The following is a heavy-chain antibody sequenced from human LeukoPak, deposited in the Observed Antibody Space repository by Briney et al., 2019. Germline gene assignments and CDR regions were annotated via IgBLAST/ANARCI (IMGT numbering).Heavy chain of an antibody. J-gene: IGHJ4*01. Sequence: GGSLRLSCAASGFTFSSYAMHWVRQAPGKGLEWVAVISYDGSNKYYADSVKGRFTISRDNSKNTLYLQMNSLRAEDTAVYYCARAPMMDSSGYAYWGQEPWSPSPQ. CDR1: GFTFSSYA. CDR3: ARAPMMDSSGYAY. CDR2: ISYDGSNK. V-gene: IGHV3-30*04. D-gene: IGHD3-22*01.